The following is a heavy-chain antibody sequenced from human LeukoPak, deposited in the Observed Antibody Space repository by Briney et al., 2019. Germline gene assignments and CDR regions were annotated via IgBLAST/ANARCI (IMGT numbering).Heavy chain of an antibody. CDR1: GGSFSGYY. CDR2: INHSGST. D-gene: IGHD6-13*01. CDR3: AGIATGFNWFDP. V-gene: IGHV4-34*01. Sequence: SETLSLTCAVYGGSFSGYYWSWIRQPPGKGLEWIGEINHSGSTNYNPSLKSRVTISVDTSKNQFSLKQSSVTAADTAVYYCAGIATGFNWFDPWGQGTLVTVSS. J-gene: IGHJ5*02.